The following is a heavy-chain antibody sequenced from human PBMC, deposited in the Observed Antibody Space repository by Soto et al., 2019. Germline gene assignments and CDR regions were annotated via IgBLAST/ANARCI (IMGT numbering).Heavy chain of an antibody. CDR1: GGSVTSDEDY. V-gene: IGHV4-30-4*01. D-gene: IGHD5-18*01. J-gene: IGHJ4*02. CDR3: ATESGSTYGYFDH. CDR2: FSNSGST. Sequence: PSETLSLTCTVSGGSVTSDEDYWTWIRQAPGKGLEWIGYFSNSGSTGYNPSLKTRLSMSVDRSKNQFTLRLTSVTAADTAVYFCATESGSTYGYFDHWGQGTQVTVSS.